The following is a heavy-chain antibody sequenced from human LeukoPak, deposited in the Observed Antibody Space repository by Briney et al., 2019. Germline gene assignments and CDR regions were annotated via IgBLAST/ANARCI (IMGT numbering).Heavy chain of an antibody. CDR3: ASYSGPDKGDAFDM. Sequence: VGSLRLSCAPSGITLTIFAISWVRQAPGEGLECVATRKEYVSEENNRESMEHRFNISINKAKNSLHLQMNMLRGEDTAVYYCASYSGPDKGDAFDMWGRGTWATVSS. D-gene: IGHD1-26*01. J-gene: IGHJ3*02. V-gene: IGHV3-7*01. CDR1: GITLTIFA. CDR2: RKEYVSEE.